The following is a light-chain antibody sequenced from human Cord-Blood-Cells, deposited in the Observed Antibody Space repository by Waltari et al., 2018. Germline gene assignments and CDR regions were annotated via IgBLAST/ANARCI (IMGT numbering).Light chain of an antibody. V-gene: IGLV7-46*01. CDR3: WLSYSGARV. Sequence: QAVVTQEPSLTVSPGGTVTRTCGSSTGAVTSGHYPYWFQQKPGQAPRTLIHDTSNKHSWTPARFSGSLLGGKAALTLSGAQPEDEDEYYCWLSYSGARVFGGGTKLTVL. CDR2: DTS. J-gene: IGLJ3*02. CDR1: TGAVTSGHY.